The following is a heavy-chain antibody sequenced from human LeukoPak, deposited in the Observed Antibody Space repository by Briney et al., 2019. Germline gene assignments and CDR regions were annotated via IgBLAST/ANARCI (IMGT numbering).Heavy chain of an antibody. CDR2: ISIGGNSM. V-gene: IGHV3-48*02. CDR3: VRGSRPLES. CDR1: GFTFSSYS. Sequence: GGSLRLSCVASGFTFSSYSMNCVRQAPGKGLEWVSYISIGGNSMTYADSVKGRFTISRDNAKSSLSLQMNSLRDDDTAVYYCVRGSRPLESWGQGTLVTVSS. J-gene: IGHJ4*02.